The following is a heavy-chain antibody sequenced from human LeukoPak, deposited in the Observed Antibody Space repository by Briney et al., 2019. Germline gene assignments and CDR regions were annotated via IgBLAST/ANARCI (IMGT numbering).Heavy chain of an antibody. CDR1: GFTFSSYG. V-gene: IGHV3-30*18. D-gene: IGHD1-7*01. CDR3: AKDLAVSWNCLDY. J-gene: IGHJ4*02. Sequence: GGSLRLSCAASGFTFSSYGMHWVRQAPGKGLEWVAVISYDGSNKYYADSVKGRFTISRDNSKNTLYLQMNSLRAEDTAVYYCAKDLAVSWNCLDYWGQGTLVTVSS. CDR2: ISYDGSNK.